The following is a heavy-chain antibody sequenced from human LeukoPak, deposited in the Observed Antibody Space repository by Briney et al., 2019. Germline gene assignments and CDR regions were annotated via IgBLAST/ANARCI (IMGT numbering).Heavy chain of an antibody. D-gene: IGHD3-3*01. CDR1: GYSISSGYY. J-gene: IGHJ4*02. CDR2: IYHSGST. V-gene: IGHV4-38-2*01. Sequence: SETLSLTCAVSGYSISSGYYWGWIRQPPGKRREWIGSIYHSGSTSYNPSLKSRVTISVDTSKNQFSLKLSSVTAADTAVYYCASNVWSGYYPFDYWGQGTLVTVSS. CDR3: ASNVWSGYYPFDY.